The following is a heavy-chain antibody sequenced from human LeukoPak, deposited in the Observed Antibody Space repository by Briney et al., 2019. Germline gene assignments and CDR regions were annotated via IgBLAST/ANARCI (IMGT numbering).Heavy chain of an antibody. CDR2: INPDSGGT. CDR1: GYTFTGYY. D-gene: IGHD3-3*01. CDR3: ARALNLWNVDFDY. V-gene: IGHV1-2*02. Sequence: ASVKVSCKASGYTFTGYYMHWVRQAPGQGLEWMGWINPDSGGTNSAQKFQGRVTMARDTSISTVYMELSRLRSDDTAVYYCARALNLWNVDFDYWGQGTLVTVSS. J-gene: IGHJ4*02.